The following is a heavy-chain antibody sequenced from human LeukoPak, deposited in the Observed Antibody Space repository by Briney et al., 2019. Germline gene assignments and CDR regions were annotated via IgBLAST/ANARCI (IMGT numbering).Heavy chain of an antibody. CDR2: MNPNSGNT. CDR1: GYTFTSYD. D-gene: IGHD6-13*01. J-gene: IGHJ6*03. V-gene: IGHV1-8*01. CDR3: ARGGRSSWFRPALYYYYYMDV. Sequence: ASVKVSCKASGYTFTSYDINWVRQATGQGLEWMGWMNPNSGNTGYAQKFQGRVTMTRNTSISTAYMELSSLRSEDTAVYYCARGGRSSWFRPALYYYYYMDVWGKGTTLTVSS.